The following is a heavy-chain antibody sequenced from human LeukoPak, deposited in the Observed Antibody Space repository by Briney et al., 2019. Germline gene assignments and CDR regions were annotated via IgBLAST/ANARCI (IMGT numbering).Heavy chain of an antibody. J-gene: IGHJ4*02. CDR3: AKARLSTGWAYNDY. V-gene: IGHV3-23*01. CDR2: IVGSGGAT. D-gene: IGHD6-19*01. Sequence: GGSLRLSCAASGFTFTNYAMSWVRQAPGKGLEWASAIVGSGGATFYADSVKGRFTISRDNSKNTVLLQMNSLRAEDTAVYYCAKARLSTGWAYNDYWGPGTLVTVSS. CDR1: GFTFTNYA.